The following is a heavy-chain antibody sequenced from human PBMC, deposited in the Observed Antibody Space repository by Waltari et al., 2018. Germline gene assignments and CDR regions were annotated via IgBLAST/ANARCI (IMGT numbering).Heavy chain of an antibody. CDR2: IYTSGST. V-gene: IGHV4-61*09. Sequence: QVQLQESGPGLVKPSQTLSLTCTVSGGSISSGSYYWSWIRQPAGKGLEWIGYIYTSGSTNYNPSLKSRVTISVDTSKNQFSLTLSSVTAADTAVYYCARAITIFGLSPWGQGTLVTVSS. CDR3: ARAITIFGLSP. J-gene: IGHJ5*02. CDR1: GGSISSGSYY. D-gene: IGHD3-3*01.